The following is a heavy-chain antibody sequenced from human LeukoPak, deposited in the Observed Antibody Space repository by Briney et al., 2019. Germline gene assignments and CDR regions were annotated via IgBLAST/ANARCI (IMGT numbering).Heavy chain of an antibody. V-gene: IGHV4-59*12. CDR1: GGSISSYY. Sequence: SETLSLTCTVSGGSISSYYWTWIRKLPGKGLEWIGYIYNSGITNYNPSLKSRVTISVDTSKNQFSLKLSSVTAADTAVYYCARGRLSYYYDSRGWFDPWGQGTLVTVSS. J-gene: IGHJ5*02. D-gene: IGHD3-22*01. CDR2: IYNSGIT. CDR3: ARGRLSYYYDSRGWFDP.